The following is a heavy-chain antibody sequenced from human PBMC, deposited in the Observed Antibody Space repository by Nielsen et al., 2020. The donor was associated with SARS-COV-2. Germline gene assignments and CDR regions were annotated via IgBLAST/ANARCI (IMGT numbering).Heavy chain of an antibody. CDR2: IYYSGST. J-gene: IGHJ5*02. V-gene: IGHV4-34*01. CDR3: ARATPSSGSYFT. D-gene: IGHD1-26*01. Sequence: SETLSLTCAVYGGSFSGYYWSWIRQPPGKGLEWIGSIYYSGSTYYNPSLKSRVTISVDTSKNQFSLKLSSVTAADTAVYYCARATPSSGSYFTWGQGTLVTVSS. CDR1: GGSFSGYY.